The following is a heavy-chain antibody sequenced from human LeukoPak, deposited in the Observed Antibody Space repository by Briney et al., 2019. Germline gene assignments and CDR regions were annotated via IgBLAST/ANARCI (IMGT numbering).Heavy chain of an antibody. CDR2: INHSGST. V-gene: IGHV4-34*01. J-gene: IGHJ6*02. Sequence: SETLSLTCAVYGGSFSGYYWSWIRQPPGKGLEWIGEINHSGSTNYNPSLKSRVTLSVDTSKNQFSLKLSSVTAADTAVYYCAGELATISMPRRPYGMDVWGQGTTVTVSS. CDR3: AGELATISMPRRPYGMDV. CDR1: GGSFSGYY. D-gene: IGHD5-12*01.